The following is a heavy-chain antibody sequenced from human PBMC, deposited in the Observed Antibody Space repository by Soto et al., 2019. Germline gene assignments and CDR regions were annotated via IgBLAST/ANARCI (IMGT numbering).Heavy chain of an antibody. CDR1: GFTFSSYD. V-gene: IGHV3-13*01. CDR2: TCTAGDT. Sequence: EVQLLESGGDFVQPGGSLRLSCAASGFTFSSYDFHWVRQATGKGLEWVSGTCTAGDTYYAGSVKGRFIMSRENAKNSLYLQMNSMRAGDTAVYYSTRGADGFGYWCQETLVTVSS. D-gene: IGHD3-16*01. CDR3: TRGADGFGY. J-gene: IGHJ4*02.